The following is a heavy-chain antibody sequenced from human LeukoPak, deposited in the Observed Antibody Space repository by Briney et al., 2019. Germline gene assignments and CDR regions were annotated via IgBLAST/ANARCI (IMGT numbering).Heavy chain of an antibody. CDR3: ARERAAAGTPDFDN. J-gene: IGHJ4*02. D-gene: IGHD6-13*01. V-gene: IGHV3-30-3*01. CDR1: GFSFTSHS. CDR2: ISRDGSNK. Sequence: PGKSLRLSCVVSGFSFTSHSMHWVRQAPGKGLEWVTLISRDGSNKYYADSVKGRFTISRDTSINTLYLHLSSLRPDDTALYFCARERAAAGTPDFDNWGQGTLVTVSS.